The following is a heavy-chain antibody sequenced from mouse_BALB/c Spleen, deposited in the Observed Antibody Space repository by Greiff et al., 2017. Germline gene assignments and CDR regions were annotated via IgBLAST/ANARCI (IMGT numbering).Heavy chain of an antibody. CDR2: IDPYNGGT. Sequence: EVQGVESGPELVKPGASVKVSCKASGYAFTSYNMYWVKQSHGKSLEWIGYIDPYNGGTSYNQKFKGKATLTVDKSSSTAYMHLNSLTSEDSAVYYCARSTVVATNAMDYWGQGTSVTVSS. V-gene: IGHV1S135*01. D-gene: IGHD1-1*01. CDR1: GYAFTSYN. CDR3: ARSTVVATNAMDY. J-gene: IGHJ4*01.